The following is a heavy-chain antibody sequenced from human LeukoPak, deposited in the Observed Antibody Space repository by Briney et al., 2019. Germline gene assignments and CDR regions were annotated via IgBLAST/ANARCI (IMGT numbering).Heavy chain of an antibody. CDR3: AKGQWLRPKHDAFDI. D-gene: IGHD6-19*01. V-gene: IGHV3-23*01. CDR1: GFTFSSYA. CDR2: ISGSGGST. Sequence: PGGSLRLSCAASGFTFSSYAMSWVRQAPGKGLEWVSAISGSGGSTYYADSVKGRFTISRDNSKNTLYLQMNSLRAEDTAVYCCAKGQWLRPKHDAFDIWGQGTMVTVSS. J-gene: IGHJ3*02.